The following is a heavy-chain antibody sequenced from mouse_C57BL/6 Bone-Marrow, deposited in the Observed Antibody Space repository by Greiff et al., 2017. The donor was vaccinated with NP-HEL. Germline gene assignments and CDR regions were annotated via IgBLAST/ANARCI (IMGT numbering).Heavy chain of an antibody. CDR2: IYPGDGDT. CDR1: GYAFSSSW. CDR3: AREGLWAY. Sequence: QVQLKESGPELVKPGASVKISCKASGYAFSSSWMNWVKQRPGKGLEWIGRIYPGDGDTNYNGKFKGKATLTADKSSSTAYMQLSSLTSEDSAVYFCAREGLWAYWGQGTTLTVSS. V-gene: IGHV1-82*01. J-gene: IGHJ2*01. D-gene: IGHD1-1*02.